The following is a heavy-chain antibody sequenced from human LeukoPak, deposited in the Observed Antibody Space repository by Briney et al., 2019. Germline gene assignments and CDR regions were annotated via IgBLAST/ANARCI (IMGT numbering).Heavy chain of an antibody. V-gene: IGHV3-11*01. D-gene: IGHD3-22*01. CDR2: ISSSGSTI. CDR3: ARVKYYYDSSGYGDTFDI. CDR1: GFTFSDYY. Sequence: GSLRLSCAASGFTFSDYYMSWIRQAPGKGLEWVSYISSSGSTIYYADSVKGRFTISRDNAKNSLYLQMNSLRAEDTAVYYCARVKYYYDSSGYGDTFDIWGQGTMVTVSS. J-gene: IGHJ3*02.